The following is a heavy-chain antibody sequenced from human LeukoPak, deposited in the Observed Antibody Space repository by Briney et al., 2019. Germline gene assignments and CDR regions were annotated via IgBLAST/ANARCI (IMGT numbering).Heavy chain of an antibody. Sequence: PSETLSLTCTVSGGSVTSGSYYWSWIRQPPGKGLEWIGYTYYSGSTNYNPSLKSRVTISVDTSKNQFSLKLSSVTAADTAVYYCARESGCSGGSCYGRGFDYWGQGTLVTVSS. J-gene: IGHJ4*02. CDR1: GGSVTSGSYY. D-gene: IGHD2-15*01. V-gene: IGHV4-61*01. CDR2: TYYSGST. CDR3: ARESGCSGGSCYGRGFDY.